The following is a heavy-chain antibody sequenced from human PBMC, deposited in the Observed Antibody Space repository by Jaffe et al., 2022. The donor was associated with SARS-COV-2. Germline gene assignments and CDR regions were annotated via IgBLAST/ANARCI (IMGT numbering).Heavy chain of an antibody. CDR2: ISYDGSNK. Sequence: QVQLVESGGGVVQPGRSLRLSCAASGFTFSSYAMHWVRQAPGKGLEWVAVISYDGSNKYYADSVKGRFTISRDNSKNTLYLQMNSLRAEDTAVYYCARDLHVRGSSIGCLDYWGQGTLVTVSS. CDR3: ARDLHVRGSSIGCLDY. CDR1: GFTFSSYA. J-gene: IGHJ4*02. D-gene: IGHD6-6*01. V-gene: IGHV3-30-3*01.